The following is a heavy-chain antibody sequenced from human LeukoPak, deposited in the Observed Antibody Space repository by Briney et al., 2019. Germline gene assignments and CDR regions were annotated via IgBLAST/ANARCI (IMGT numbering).Heavy chain of an antibody. D-gene: IGHD3-10*01. Sequence: GGSLGLSCAASGFTFSSYWMSWVRQAPGKGLEWVANIKQDGSEKYYVDAVKGRFTISRDNAKNSLYLQMNSLRAEDTAVYYCARDSGSGSYSETLDYWGQGTLVTVSS. J-gene: IGHJ4*02. CDR2: IKQDGSEK. CDR3: ARDSGSGSYSETLDY. CDR1: GFTFSSYW. V-gene: IGHV3-7*01.